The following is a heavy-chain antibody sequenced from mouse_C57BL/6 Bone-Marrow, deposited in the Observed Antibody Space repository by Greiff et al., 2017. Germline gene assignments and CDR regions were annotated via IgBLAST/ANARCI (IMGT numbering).Heavy chain of an antibody. CDR3: ARFPLRRGEAMDY. Sequence: QVQLQQSGPELVRPGASVKISCKAPGYTFTSHWMQWVRQRPGQGLEWIGEIFPGSGSPYYNEKFKGTATLTVDNSSSTAYMQLSSLTSEDSAVYVCARFPLRRGEAMDYWGQGTSVTVSS. J-gene: IGHJ4*01. CDR2: IFPGSGSP. D-gene: IGHD2-4*01. CDR1: GYTFTSHW. V-gene: IGHV1-56*01.